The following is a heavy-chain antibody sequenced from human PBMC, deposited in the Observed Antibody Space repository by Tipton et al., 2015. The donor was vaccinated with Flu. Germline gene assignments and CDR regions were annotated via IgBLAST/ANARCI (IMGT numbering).Heavy chain of an antibody. CDR2: IYTSGST. V-gene: IGHV4-39*07. CDR1: GGSISSSSYY. Sequence: LRLSCTVSGGSISSSSYYWGWIRQPPGKGLEWIGRIYTSGSTNYNPSLKSRVTMSVDTSKNQFSLKLSSVTAADTAVYYCARDILLLSWCDPWGQGTLVTVSS. J-gene: IGHJ5*02. CDR3: ARDILLLSWCDP. D-gene: IGHD3-10*01.